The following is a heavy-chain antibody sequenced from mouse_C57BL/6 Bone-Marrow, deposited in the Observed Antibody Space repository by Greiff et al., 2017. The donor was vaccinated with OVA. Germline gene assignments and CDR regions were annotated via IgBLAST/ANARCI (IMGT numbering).Heavy chain of an antibody. Sequence: QVQLQQPGAELVKPGASVKLSCKASGYTFTSYWMHWVKQRPGQGLEWIGMIHPNSGSTNYNEKFKSKATLTVDKSSSTAYMQLSSLTSEDSAVYYCANLLLRVGVFDYWGQGTTLTVSS. CDR2: IHPNSGST. CDR3: ANLLLRVGVFDY. J-gene: IGHJ2*01. CDR1: GYTFTSYW. D-gene: IGHD1-1*01. V-gene: IGHV1-64*01.